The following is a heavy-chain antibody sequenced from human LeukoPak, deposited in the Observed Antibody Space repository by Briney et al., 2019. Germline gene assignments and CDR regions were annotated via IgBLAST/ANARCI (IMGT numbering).Heavy chain of an antibody. D-gene: IGHD3-9*01. V-gene: IGHV1-18*04. J-gene: IGHJ5*02. Sequence: ASVKVSCKASGYTFTGYYMHWVRQAPGQGLEWMGWISAYNGNTNYAQKLQGRVTMTTDTSTSTAYMELRSLRSDDTAVYYCARGVDYDILTGYSHMRQTWFDPWGQGTLVTVSS. CDR3: ARGVDYDILTGYSHMRQTWFDP. CDR1: GYTFTGYY. CDR2: ISAYNGNT.